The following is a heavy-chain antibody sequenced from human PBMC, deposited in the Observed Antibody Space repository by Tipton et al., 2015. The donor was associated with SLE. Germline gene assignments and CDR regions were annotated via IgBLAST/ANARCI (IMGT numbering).Heavy chain of an antibody. D-gene: IGHD1-14*01. CDR1: GYSFTAYY. Sequence: QSGAEMKKPGASVKVSCKTSGYSFTAYYMHWVRQAPGQGLEWMAWINPRTGGTGSAQKFQGRVTVTRDTSISTVYMELTSLRSDDTAVYYCARLGTENGGDFWGQGSLVTVYS. V-gene: IGHV1-2*02. CDR2: INPRTGGT. CDR3: ARLGTENGGDF. J-gene: IGHJ4*02.